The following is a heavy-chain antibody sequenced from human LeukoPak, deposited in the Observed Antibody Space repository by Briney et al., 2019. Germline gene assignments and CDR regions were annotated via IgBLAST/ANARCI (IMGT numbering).Heavy chain of an antibody. D-gene: IGHD6-19*01. CDR2: INPNSGGT. CDR1: GYTFTGYY. V-gene: IGHV1-2*02. Sequence: ASVKVSCKASGYTFTGYYMHWVRQAPGQGLEWMGWINPNSGGTNYAQKFQGRVTMTRNTSISTAYMELSSLRSEDTAVYYCARGRAVAGTGVDYWGQGTLVTVSS. J-gene: IGHJ4*02. CDR3: ARGRAVAGTGVDY.